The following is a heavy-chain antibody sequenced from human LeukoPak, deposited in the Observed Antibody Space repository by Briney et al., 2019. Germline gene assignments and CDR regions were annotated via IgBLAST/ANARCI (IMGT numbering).Heavy chain of an antibody. CDR2: INHSGST. Sequence: SETLSLTCAVYGGSFSGCYWSWIRQPPGKGLEWIGEINHSGSTNYNPSLKSRVTISVDTSKNQFSLKLSSVTAADTAVYYCARGRYCSGGSCYSGAFDIWGQGTMVTVSS. V-gene: IGHV4-34*01. CDR3: ARGRYCSGGSCYSGAFDI. D-gene: IGHD2-15*01. CDR1: GGSFSGCY. J-gene: IGHJ3*02.